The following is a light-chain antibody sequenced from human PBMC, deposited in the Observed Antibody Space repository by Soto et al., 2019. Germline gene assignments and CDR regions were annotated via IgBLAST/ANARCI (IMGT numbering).Light chain of an antibody. J-gene: IGKJ1*01. CDR3: QQYNSYSPT. CDR2: DAS. V-gene: IGKV1-5*01. Sequence: DIQMTQSPSSLSASVGDRVTITFLASQSISSYLNWYQQKPGKAPKLLIYDASSLESGVPSRFSGSGSGTEFTLTISSLQPDDFATYYCQQYNSYSPTFGQGTKVDIK. CDR1: QSISSY.